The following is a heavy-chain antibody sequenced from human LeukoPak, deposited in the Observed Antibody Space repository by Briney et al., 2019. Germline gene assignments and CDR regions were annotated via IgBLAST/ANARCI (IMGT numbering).Heavy chain of an antibody. CDR2: ISDNGVST. CDR3: AKDLGDEGGSGFPGY. Sequence: GGSLRLSCAASGFTFRSLAMNWVRQASGKGLEWVSTISDNGVSTHYAGSVKGRFTISRDNSKNMLYLQMNSLKAEDTALYYCAKDLGDEGGSGFPGYWGQGTLVTVSS. V-gene: IGHV3-23*01. J-gene: IGHJ4*02. D-gene: IGHD3-10*01. CDR1: GFTFRSLA.